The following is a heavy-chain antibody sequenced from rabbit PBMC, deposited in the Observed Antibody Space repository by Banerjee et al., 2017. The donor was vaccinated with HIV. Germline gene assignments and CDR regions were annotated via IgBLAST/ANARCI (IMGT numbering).Heavy chain of an antibody. V-gene: IGHV1S47*01. CDR2: TYNGDGST. Sequence: QEQLEESGGGLVKPEGSLTLTCKASGFDFSSDAMCWVRQAPGKGLEWIGITYNGDGSTFYASWAKGRFTISKTSSTTLTLQMTSLTVADTATYFCARLGSRYAGGGNFNLGGPGPLVTVS. CDR1: GFDFSSDA. J-gene: IGHJ4*01. D-gene: IGHD4-2*01. CDR3: ARLGSRYAGGGNFNL.